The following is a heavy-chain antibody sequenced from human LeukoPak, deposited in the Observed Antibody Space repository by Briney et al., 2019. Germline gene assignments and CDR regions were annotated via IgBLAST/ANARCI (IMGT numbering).Heavy chain of an antibody. J-gene: IGHJ4*02. CDR2: ISGSSNYI. V-gene: IGHV3-21*01. Sequence: GGSLRLSCVGSGYTFSDNSINWLRQAPGKGLEWVSYISGSSNYIYYADSVKGRFTISRDNAKNSVYLQMNSLRAEDTAVYYCAREPSGWYLDYWGQGTLVTVSS. CDR1: GYTFSDNS. D-gene: IGHD6-19*01. CDR3: AREPSGWYLDY.